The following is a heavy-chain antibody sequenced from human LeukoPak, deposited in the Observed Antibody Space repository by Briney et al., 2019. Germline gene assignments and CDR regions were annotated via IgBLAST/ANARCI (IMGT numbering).Heavy chain of an antibody. Sequence: PGGSLRLSCAASGFTFSSYAMTWVRQAPGKGLDWVSTIVNSGGTTYYADSVKGRFTISRDNSKNTLYLQMNSLRAEDTAVYYCAKSEGHTEPYWGQGTLVTVSS. CDR3: AKSEGHTEPY. V-gene: IGHV3-23*01. CDR2: IVNSGGTT. D-gene: IGHD1-14*01. CDR1: GFTFSSYA. J-gene: IGHJ4*02.